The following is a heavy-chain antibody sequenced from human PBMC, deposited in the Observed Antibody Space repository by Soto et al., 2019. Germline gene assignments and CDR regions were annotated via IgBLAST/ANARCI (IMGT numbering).Heavy chain of an antibody. Sequence: ASVKVSCKVSGYTLTELSMHWVRQAPGKGLEWMGGFDPEDGETIYAQKFLGRVTMTEDTSTDTAYMELSSLRSEDTAVYYCATAVSMRLVQFASGYYYMDVWGKGTTVTVSS. D-gene: IGHD6-6*01. CDR2: FDPEDGET. CDR3: ATAVSMRLVQFASGYYYMDV. J-gene: IGHJ6*03. V-gene: IGHV1-24*01. CDR1: GYTLTELS.